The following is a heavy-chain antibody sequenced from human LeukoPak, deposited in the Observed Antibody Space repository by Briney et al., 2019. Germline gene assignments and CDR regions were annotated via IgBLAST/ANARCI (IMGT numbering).Heavy chain of an antibody. CDR2: VNHSGTT. D-gene: IGHD6-19*01. CDR1: GESFSGYY. CDR3: ARGRVAVTGTSWFDP. J-gene: IGHJ5*02. Sequence: SETLSLTCTVYGESFSGYYWSWIRQPPGKGLEWIGGVNHSGTTNHNPSLKSRVTISVDTSKNQFSLKLTSVTAADTAIYYCARGRVAVTGTSWFDPWGQGTLVTVSS. V-gene: IGHV4-34*01.